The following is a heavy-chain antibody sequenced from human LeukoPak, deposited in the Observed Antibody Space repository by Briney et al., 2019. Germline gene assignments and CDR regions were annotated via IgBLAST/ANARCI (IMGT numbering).Heavy chain of an antibody. CDR2: ISYDGSNK. CDR3: ARRGIAVAGRWFDY. V-gene: IGHV3-30*04. D-gene: IGHD6-19*01. CDR1: GFTFSSYA. Sequence: GGSLRLSCAASGFTFSSYAMHWVRQAPGKGLEWVAVISYDGSNKYYADSVKGRFTISRDNSKNTLYLQMNSLRAEDTAVYYCARRGIAVAGRWFDYWGQGTLVTVSS. J-gene: IGHJ4*02.